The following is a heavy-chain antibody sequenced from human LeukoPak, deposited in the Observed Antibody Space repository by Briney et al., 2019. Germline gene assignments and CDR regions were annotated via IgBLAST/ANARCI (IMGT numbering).Heavy chain of an antibody. CDR1: GGSFSDYF. Sequence: SETLSLTCAVYGGSFSDYFWSWIRQPPGKGLEWIGEISHSGSTTYNPSLRSRVTISGDTSKKQFSLKLSSVTAADTAVYYCVTYYYGXSAPKRNYWGQGILVTVSS. J-gene: IGHJ4*02. D-gene: IGHD3-22*01. V-gene: IGHV4-34*01. CDR3: VTYYYGXSAPKRNY. CDR2: ISHSGST.